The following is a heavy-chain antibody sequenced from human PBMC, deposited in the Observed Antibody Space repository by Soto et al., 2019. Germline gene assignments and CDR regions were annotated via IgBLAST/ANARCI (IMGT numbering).Heavy chain of an antibody. CDR1: GFSFRSDW. CDR3: SGGVGDAI. J-gene: IGHJ4*02. Sequence: EDPLVESGGGLVQPGGSLRLTCAVSGFSFRSDWMNWVRQAPGKGLEWVAHTNQDGSEKYYLDSVKGRFTIFRDNAKHSRYLQMNGPRAEDTAVYYCSGGVGDAIWGQGTLVTVSS. CDR2: TNQDGSEK. V-gene: IGHV3-7*04. D-gene: IGHD1-26*01.